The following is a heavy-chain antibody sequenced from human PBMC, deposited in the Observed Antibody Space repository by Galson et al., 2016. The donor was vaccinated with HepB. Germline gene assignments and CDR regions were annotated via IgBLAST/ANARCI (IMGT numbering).Heavy chain of an antibody. CDR2: INPTDSYT. D-gene: IGHD1-26*01. CDR1: GYVFTNYW. Sequence: QSGAEVKKPGESLRISCKGSGYVFTNYWISWVRQMPGTGLEWMGRINPTDSYTNYSPSFQGHVTILVDKSISTAYLQWSSLTASDTAMYYCARYSASYSGDYWGQGTLVTVSS. CDR3: ARYSASYSGDY. V-gene: IGHV5-10-1*01. J-gene: IGHJ4*02.